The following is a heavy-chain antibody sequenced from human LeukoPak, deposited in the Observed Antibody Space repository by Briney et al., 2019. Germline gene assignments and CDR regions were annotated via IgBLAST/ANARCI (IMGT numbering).Heavy chain of an antibody. CDR1: GGSISSYY. CDR3: ARKGSTANWFDP. CDR2: IYTSGST. D-gene: IGHD6-6*01. V-gene: IGHV4-4*09. Sequence: SETLSLTCTVSGGSISSYYWSWIRQPPGKGLEWIGYIYTSGSTNCNPSLKSRVTISVDTSKNQFSLKLSSVTAADTAVYYCARKGSTANWFDPWGQGTLVTVSS. J-gene: IGHJ5*02.